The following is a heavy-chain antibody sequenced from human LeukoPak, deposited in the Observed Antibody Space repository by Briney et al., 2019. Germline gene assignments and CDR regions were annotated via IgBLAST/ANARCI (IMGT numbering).Heavy chain of an antibody. CDR3: AKTRGYCSSTSCHGVDY. V-gene: IGHV3-30-3*01. D-gene: IGHD2-2*01. CDR2: ISYDGSNK. Sequence: GGSLRLSCAASGFTFSSYAMHWVRQAPGKGLEWVAVISYDGSNKYYADSVKGQFTISRDNSKNTLYLQMNSLRAEDTAVYYCAKTRGYCSSTSCHGVDYWGQGTLVTVSS. CDR1: GFTFSSYA. J-gene: IGHJ4*02.